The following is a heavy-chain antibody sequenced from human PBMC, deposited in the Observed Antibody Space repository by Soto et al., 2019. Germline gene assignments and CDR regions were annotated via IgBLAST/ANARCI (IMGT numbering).Heavy chain of an antibody. CDR1: GFTFSNYW. CDR2: IKGDEITT. Sequence: GGSLRLSCAASGFTFSNYWIHWVRQAPGKGLVWVSRIKGDEITTNYADSVKGRFTISRDNAKNTVFLQMHSLRAEDTALYYCARGLYGAYGQDFWGQGILDTVSS. D-gene: IGHD4-17*01. V-gene: IGHV3-74*01. CDR3: ARGLYGAYGQDF. J-gene: IGHJ4*02.